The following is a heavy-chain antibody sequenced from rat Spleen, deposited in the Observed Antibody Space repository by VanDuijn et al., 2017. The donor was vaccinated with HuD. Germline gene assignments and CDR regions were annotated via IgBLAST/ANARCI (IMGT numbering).Heavy chain of an antibody. CDR2: ITYDGRRN. CDR3: ATSPYYWYFDF. V-gene: IGHV5S10*01. CDR1: GFTFSNYD. Sequence: EVQLVESGGGLVQPGRSLKLSCAASGFTFSNYDMAWVRQAPTKGLEWVASITYDGRRNYYRDSVKGRFSISRDDAKSTLYLQMDSLRSEDTATYYCATSPYYWYFDFWGPGTMVTVSS. J-gene: IGHJ1*01.